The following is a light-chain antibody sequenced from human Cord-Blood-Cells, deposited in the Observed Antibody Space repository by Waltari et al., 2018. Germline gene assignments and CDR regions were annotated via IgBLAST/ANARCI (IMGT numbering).Light chain of an antibody. CDR2: DAS. J-gene: IGKJ1*01. V-gene: IGKV1-5*01. Sequence: DIQMTPSPSTLSASVGDRVTIPCRASQSISSWLAWYQQKPGKAPNLLIYDASSLESGVPSRFSGSGSGTEFTLTISSLQPDDFATYYCQQYNSYSPTFGQGTKVEIK. CDR1: QSISSW. CDR3: QQYNSYSPT.